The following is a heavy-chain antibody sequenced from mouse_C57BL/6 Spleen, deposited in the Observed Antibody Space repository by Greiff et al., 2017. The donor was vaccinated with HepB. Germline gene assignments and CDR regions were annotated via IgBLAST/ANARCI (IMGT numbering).Heavy chain of an antibody. Sequence: LVESVAELVRPGASVKLSCTASGFNIKNTYMHWVKQRPEQGLEWIGRIDPANGNTKYAPKFQGKATITADTSSNTAYLQLSSLTSEDTAIYYCARGDYYGSSTGFAYWGQGTLVTVSA. D-gene: IGHD1-1*01. J-gene: IGHJ3*01. CDR2: IDPANGNT. CDR1: GFNIKNTY. CDR3: ARGDYYGSSTGFAY. V-gene: IGHV14-3*01.